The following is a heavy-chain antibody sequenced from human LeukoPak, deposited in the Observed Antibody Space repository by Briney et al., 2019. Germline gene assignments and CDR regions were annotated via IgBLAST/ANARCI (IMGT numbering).Heavy chain of an antibody. D-gene: IGHD4-17*01. CDR2: ISGSGIAT. CDR3: AKDQYGEAFDI. J-gene: IGHJ3*02. CDR1: GFTFRSYA. V-gene: IGHV3-23*01. Sequence: GGSLRLSCAASGFTFRSYAMNWVRQAPGKGLEWVSAISGSGIATYYADSVKGRFTISRDNSKNTLYLQMNSLRAEDTAVYYCAKDQYGEAFDIWGPGTMVSVSS.